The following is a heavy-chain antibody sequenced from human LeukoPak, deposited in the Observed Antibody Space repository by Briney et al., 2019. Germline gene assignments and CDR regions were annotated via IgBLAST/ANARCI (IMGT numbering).Heavy chain of an antibody. Sequence: PGGSLRLSCAASGFTFDDYGMSWVRQAPGKGLEWVSGINWNGGSTGYADSVKGRFTISRDNAKNSLYLQMNSLRAEDTALYYCARYKDRLGYSSSWYYFDYWGQGTLVTVSS. J-gene: IGHJ4*02. CDR2: INWNGGST. CDR1: GFTFDDYG. CDR3: ARYKDRLGYSSSWYYFDY. V-gene: IGHV3-20*04. D-gene: IGHD6-13*01.